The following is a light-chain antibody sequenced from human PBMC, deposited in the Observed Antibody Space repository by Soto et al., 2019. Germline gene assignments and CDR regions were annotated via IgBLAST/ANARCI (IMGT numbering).Light chain of an antibody. J-gene: IGKJ2*01. V-gene: IGKV2-30*01. CDR1: QSLAYSDGNTY. CDR3: MQGTHWPPYT. CDR2: KVS. Sequence: DVVMTQSPLSLPVTLGQPASISCRSSQSLAYSDGNTYLNWFQQRPGQSPRRLIYKVSNRAYGVPDRFSGSGSGTDFTLKISRVEAEDVGVYYCMQGTHWPPYTFGQGTKLEIK.